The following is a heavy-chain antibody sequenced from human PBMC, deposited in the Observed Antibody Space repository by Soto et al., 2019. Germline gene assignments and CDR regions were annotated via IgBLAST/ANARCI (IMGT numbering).Heavy chain of an antibody. Sequence: PSETLSLTCTVSGGSISSGGYYWSWLRQYPGKGLEWIGYIYYSGSTYYNPSLKSRVTISVDTSKNQFSLKLSSVTAADTAVYYCARGLRYFDCPGAFDIWGQGTMVTVSS. V-gene: IGHV4-31*03. D-gene: IGHD3-9*01. CDR1: GGSISSGGYY. CDR3: ARGLRYFDCPGAFDI. CDR2: IYYSGST. J-gene: IGHJ3*02.